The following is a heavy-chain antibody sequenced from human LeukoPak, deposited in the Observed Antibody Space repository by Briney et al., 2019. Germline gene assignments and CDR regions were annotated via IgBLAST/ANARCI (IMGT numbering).Heavy chain of an antibody. Sequence: HPGGSLRLSCAASGFTFSSYAMSWVRQAPGKGLEWVSAISISGNGGSTYYADSVKGRFTISRDNSKNTLYLQMNSLRAEDTAVYYCTSPYSSSWYFDYWGQGTLVTVSS. D-gene: IGHD6-13*01. V-gene: IGHV3-23*01. J-gene: IGHJ4*02. CDR2: ISISGNGGST. CDR3: TSPYSSSWYFDY. CDR1: GFTFSSYA.